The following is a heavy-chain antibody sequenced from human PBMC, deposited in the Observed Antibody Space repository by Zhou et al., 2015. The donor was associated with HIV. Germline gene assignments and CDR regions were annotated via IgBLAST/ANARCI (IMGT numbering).Heavy chain of an antibody. Sequence: QVQLVESGGGLVKPGGSLRLSCAASGFTFSDFYMTWIRQAPGKGLEWVSYISSSSSYIYYADSVKGRFTISRDNAKNSLYLQMNSLRAEDTAVYYCARDSDTSSHYSILDFGGQGTLVTVSS. CDR3: ARDSDTSSHYSILDF. J-gene: IGHJ4*02. V-gene: IGHV3-11*06. CDR1: GFTFSDFY. D-gene: IGHD3-22*01. CDR2: ISSSSSYI.